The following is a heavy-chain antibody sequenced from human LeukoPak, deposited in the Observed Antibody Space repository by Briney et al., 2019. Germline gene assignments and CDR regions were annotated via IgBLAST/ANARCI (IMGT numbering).Heavy chain of an antibody. CDR3: ARPRIIVVVTAGSLDY. J-gene: IGHJ4*02. CDR2: INHSGST. Sequence: SETLSLTCAVYGGSFSGYYWSWIRQPPGKGLEWIGEINHSGSTNYNPSLKSRVTISVDTSKNQFSLKLSSVTAADTAVYYCARPRIIVVVTAGSLDYWGQGTLVTVSS. D-gene: IGHD2-21*02. CDR1: GGSFSGYY. V-gene: IGHV4-34*01.